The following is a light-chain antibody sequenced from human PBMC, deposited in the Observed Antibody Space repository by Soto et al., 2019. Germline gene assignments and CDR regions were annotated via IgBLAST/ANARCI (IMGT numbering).Light chain of an antibody. Sequence: DIVMTQSPDSLAVSLGERATINCKSSQSVLYSSNNMNYLAWYQQKPGQPPKLLFYWALTRESGVPDRFSGSGSGPDFTLTISSLQAEDVAVYYCQQYYSIPYTFGQGTRVEIK. CDR2: WAL. CDR1: QSVLYSSNNMNY. CDR3: QQYYSIPYT. J-gene: IGKJ2*01. V-gene: IGKV4-1*01.